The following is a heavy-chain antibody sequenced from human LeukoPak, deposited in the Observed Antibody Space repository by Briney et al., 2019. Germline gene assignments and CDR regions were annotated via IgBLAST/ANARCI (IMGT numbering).Heavy chain of an antibody. Sequence: PSETLSLTCTVSGGSISSYYWSWIRQPPGKGLEWIGYIYDSGSTNYNPSLKSRVTISVDTSKNQFSLKLSSVTAADTAVYYCARGEGVLRLHAFDTWGQGTMVTVSS. CDR3: ARGEGVLRLHAFDT. CDR2: IYDSGST. J-gene: IGHJ3*02. V-gene: IGHV4-59*01. D-gene: IGHD4-17*01. CDR1: GGSISSYY.